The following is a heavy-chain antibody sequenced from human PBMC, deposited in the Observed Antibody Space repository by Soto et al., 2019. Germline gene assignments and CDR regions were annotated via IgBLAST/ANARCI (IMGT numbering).Heavy chain of an antibody. V-gene: IGHV3-23*01. D-gene: IGHD3-3*01. J-gene: IGHJ4*02. CDR2: ISGSDGKT. Sequence: LRLSCAASGFSFVSYALSWVRQAPGKVLEWVSTISGSDGKTFYADSVKGRFSISRDTSQSTLYLQMNSLRADDTAMYYCARWSYLDYWGQSTRVSVSS. CDR1: GFSFVSYA. CDR3: ARWSYLDY.